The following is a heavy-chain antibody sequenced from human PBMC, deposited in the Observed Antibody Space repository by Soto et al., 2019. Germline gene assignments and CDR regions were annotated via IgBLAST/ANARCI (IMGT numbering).Heavy chain of an antibody. D-gene: IGHD2-8*01. J-gene: IGHJ6*02. V-gene: IGHV4-59*01. CDR2: IYYSGST. CDR3: ARGKDIILMTMDV. Sequence: PSETLSLTCTVSGFSISGYYCSWIRQPPGKGLEYIGYIYYSGSTNYNPSLKSRVTISVDTSKNQFSLKLTSVTAADTAIYYCARGKDIILMTMDVWGQGTTVTVSS. CDR1: GFSISGYY.